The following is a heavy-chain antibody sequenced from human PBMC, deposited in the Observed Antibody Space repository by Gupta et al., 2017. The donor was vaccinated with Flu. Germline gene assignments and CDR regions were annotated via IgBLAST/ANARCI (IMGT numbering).Heavy chain of an antibody. D-gene: IGHD5-18*01. V-gene: IGHV1-69*06. CDR1: GCTFSSYD. Sequence: QVQLVQSGAEVKKPGSSVKVSCTASGCTFSSYDISWVRQAPGQVLEWLGGIIPIFGTANSAQKFQGRVTITADKSTSTAYMELSSLRSEDTAVYYCARSSFDVDKAMVQLRGPFDYWGQGTLVTVSA. J-gene: IGHJ4*02. CDR2: IIPIFGTA. CDR3: ARSSFDVDKAMVQLRGPFDY.